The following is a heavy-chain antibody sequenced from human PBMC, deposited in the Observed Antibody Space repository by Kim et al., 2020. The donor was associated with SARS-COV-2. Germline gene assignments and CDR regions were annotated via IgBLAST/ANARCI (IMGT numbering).Heavy chain of an antibody. CDR1: GFSFSGYW. J-gene: IGHJ4*02. V-gene: IGHV3-74*01. CDR3: TRDPLAFGTNFDD. Sequence: GGSLRLSCAASGFSFSGYWMHWVRQGPGKGLVWVSRIDSGGTTTIYADSVAGRFTVSRDNAKNTLFLQMTSLRVEDTGLYDCTRDPLAFGTNFDDWGQGT. D-gene: IGHD3-3*02. CDR2: IDSGGTTT.